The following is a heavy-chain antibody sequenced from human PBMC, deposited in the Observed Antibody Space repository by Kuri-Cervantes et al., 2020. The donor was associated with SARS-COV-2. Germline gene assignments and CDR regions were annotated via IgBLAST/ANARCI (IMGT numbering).Heavy chain of an antibody. D-gene: IGHD6-13*01. CDR3: ARDRAAAGVYYSDY. CDR2: ISYDGSNK. V-gene: IGHV3-30-3*01. Sequence: LSLTCAASGFSFSNYAMHWVRQAPGKGLEWVAVISYDGSNKYYADSVKGRFTISGDNSKSTLYLQMNSLRAEDTAVYYCARDRAAAGVYYSDYWGQGTLVTVSS. J-gene: IGHJ4*02. CDR1: GFSFSNYA.